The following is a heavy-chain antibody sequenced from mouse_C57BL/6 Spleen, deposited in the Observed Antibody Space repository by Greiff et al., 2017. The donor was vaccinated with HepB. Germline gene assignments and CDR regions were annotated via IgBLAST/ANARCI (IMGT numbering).Heavy chain of an antibody. CDR1: GYAFSSSW. CDR2: IYPGDGDT. J-gene: IGHJ2*01. V-gene: IGHV1-82*01. CDR3: AREGDGYLFYFDY. D-gene: IGHD2-3*01. Sequence: VQLQQSGPELVKPGASVKISCKASGYAFSSSWMNWVKQRPGKGLEWIGQIYPGDGDTNYNGKFKGKATLTADKSSSTAYMQLSSLTSEDSAVYFCAREGDGYLFYFDYWGQGTTLTVSS.